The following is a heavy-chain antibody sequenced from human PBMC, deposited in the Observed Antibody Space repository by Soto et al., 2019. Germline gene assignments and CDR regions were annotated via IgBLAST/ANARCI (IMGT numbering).Heavy chain of an antibody. V-gene: IGHV3-33*01. CDR3: ARDLGTYPGSYFDY. CDR1: GFTFRSYG. CDR2: IWYDGSKK. D-gene: IGHD2-15*01. J-gene: IGHJ4*02. Sequence: PGGSLRLSCAASGFTFRSYGMFWVRQAPGKGLEWVALIWYDGSKKYYADSVKGRFTISRDDSKNTLNLQMNSLRAEDTAVYQCARDLGTYPGSYFDYWGQGTLVTVSS.